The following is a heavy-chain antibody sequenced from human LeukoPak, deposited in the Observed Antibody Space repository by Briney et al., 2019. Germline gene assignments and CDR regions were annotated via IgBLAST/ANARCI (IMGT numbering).Heavy chain of an antibody. CDR1: GYTFTSYG. J-gene: IGHJ5*02. V-gene: IGHV1-18*01. Sequence: ASVKVSCKASGYTFTSYGISWVRQAPGQGLEWMGWISAYNGNTNYAQKLQGRVTMTTDTSTSTAYMELKSLRSDDTAVYYCARTLYDFWSGYYSNWFDPWGQGTLVTVSS. CDR2: ISAYNGNT. CDR3: ARTLYDFWSGYYSNWFDP. D-gene: IGHD3-3*01.